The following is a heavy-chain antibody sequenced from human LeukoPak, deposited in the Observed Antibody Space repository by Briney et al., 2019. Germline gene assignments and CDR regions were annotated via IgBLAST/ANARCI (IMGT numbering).Heavy chain of an antibody. V-gene: IGHV1-18*01. CDR1: GYTFTSYG. CDR2: ISAYNGNT. D-gene: IGHD2-2*01. CDR3: ARSNARYCSSTSCYLASLWFDP. J-gene: IGHJ5*02. Sequence: ASVKVSCKASGYTFTSYGISWVRQAPGQGLEWMGWISAYNGNTNYAQNLQGRVTMTTDTSTSTAYMELRSLRSDDTAVYYCARSNARYCSSTSCYLASLWFDPWGQGTLVTVS.